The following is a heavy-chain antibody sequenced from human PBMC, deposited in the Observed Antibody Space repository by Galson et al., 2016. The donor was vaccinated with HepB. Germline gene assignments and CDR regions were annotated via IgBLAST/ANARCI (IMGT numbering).Heavy chain of an antibody. V-gene: IGHV1-24*01. J-gene: IGHJ4*02. Sequence: SVKVSCKVSGYTLTELSIHWVRQAPGKGFEWMGGFDPERGETIYGQKFQGRVTMTEDTSTDTAYMELSSLRSEDTAVYYCATDSHPLYYDFWSGYSYSFDHWGQGTLVTVSS. CDR1: GYTLTELS. CDR2: FDPERGET. D-gene: IGHD3-3*01. CDR3: ATDSHPLYYDFWSGYSYSFDH.